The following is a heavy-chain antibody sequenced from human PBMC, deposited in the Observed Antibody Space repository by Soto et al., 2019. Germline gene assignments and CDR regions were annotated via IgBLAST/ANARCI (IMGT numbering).Heavy chain of an antibody. CDR2: IYHSGST. J-gene: IGHJ6*02. Sequence: SSETLSLTCAVSGGSISSSNWWSWVRQPPGKGLEWIGEIYHSGSTNYNPSLKSRVTISVDKSKNQFSLKLSSVTAADTAVYYCARLGYDILTGYYNYYGIDCWGQRTSDTVSS. D-gene: IGHD3-9*01. CDR1: GGSISSSNW. CDR3: ARLGYDILTGYYNYYGIDC. V-gene: IGHV4-4*02.